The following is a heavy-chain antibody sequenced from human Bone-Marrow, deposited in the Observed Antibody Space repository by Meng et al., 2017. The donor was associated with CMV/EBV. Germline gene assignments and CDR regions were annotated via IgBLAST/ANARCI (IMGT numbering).Heavy chain of an antibody. CDR2: IYYSGST. V-gene: IGHV4-39*07. CDR1: GGAISSSSYY. CDR3: ASGRLPAASVDY. J-gene: IGHJ4*02. Sequence: TVSGGAISSSSYYWGWIRQPPGKGLEWIGSIYYSGSTYYNPSLKSRVTISVDTSKNQFSLKLSSVTAADTAVYYCASGRLPAASVDYWGQGTLVTVSS. D-gene: IGHD2-2*01.